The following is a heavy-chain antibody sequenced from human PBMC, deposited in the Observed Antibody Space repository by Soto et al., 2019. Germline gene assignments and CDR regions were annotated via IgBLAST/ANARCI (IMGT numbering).Heavy chain of an antibody. CDR2: IYWDDDK. J-gene: IGHJ4*02. Sequence: QITLKESGPTLVKPTQTLTLTCTFSGFSLITSAVGVCWIRQPPGNALEWLAFIYWDDDKRYSPSLKSRITITKANYKNQVVLVMNNMDPVDTATYYCAYLVVAGLTYYFAYWGQGTLVTVSS. V-gene: IGHV2-5*02. CDR3: AYLVVAGLTYYFAY. D-gene: IGHD2-15*01. CDR1: GFSLITSAVG.